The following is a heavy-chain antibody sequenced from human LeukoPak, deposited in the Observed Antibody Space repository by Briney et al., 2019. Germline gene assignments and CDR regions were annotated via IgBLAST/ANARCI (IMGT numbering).Heavy chain of an antibody. CDR1: GGSISSYY. V-gene: IGHV4-59*08. Sequence: SETLSLTCTVSGGSISSYYWSWIRQPPGKGLEWIGYIYYSGSTNYNPSLKSRVTISVDTSKNQFSLKLSSVTAADTAVYCCARHAGGIYNWFDPWGQGTLVTVSS. CDR2: IYYSGST. CDR3: ARHAGGIYNWFDP. D-gene: IGHD3-16*01. J-gene: IGHJ5*02.